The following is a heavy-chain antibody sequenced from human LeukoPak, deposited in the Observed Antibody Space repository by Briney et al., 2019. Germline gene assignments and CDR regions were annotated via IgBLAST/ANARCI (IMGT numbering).Heavy chain of an antibody. V-gene: IGHV1-69*13. CDR2: IIPIFGTA. CDR3: ARDIERCGGSTSCYTDY. D-gene: IGHD2-2*02. J-gene: IGHJ4*02. CDR1: GGTFSSYA. Sequence: SVKVSCKASGGTFSSYAISWVRQAPGQGLEWMGGIIPIFGTANYAQKFQGRVTITADESTSTAYMELSSLRSEDTAVYYCARDIERCGGSTSCYTDYWGQGTLVTVSS.